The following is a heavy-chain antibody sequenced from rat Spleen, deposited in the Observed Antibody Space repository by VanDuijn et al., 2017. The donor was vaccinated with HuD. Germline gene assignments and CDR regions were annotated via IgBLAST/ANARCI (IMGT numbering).Heavy chain of an antibody. CDR1: GFTFTNYD. V-gene: IGHV5-20*01. D-gene: IGHD1-11*01. CDR3: TAGGGYWDY. CDR2: ITDTGGST. Sequence: EVQLVESGGGLVQPGRSLKLSCAASGFTFTNYDMAWVRQAPTKGLEWVASITDTGGSTYYPDSVKGRFTISRDNAKSTLYLQMISLRSEDTATYYCTAGGGYWDYWGQGVMVTVSS. J-gene: IGHJ2*01.